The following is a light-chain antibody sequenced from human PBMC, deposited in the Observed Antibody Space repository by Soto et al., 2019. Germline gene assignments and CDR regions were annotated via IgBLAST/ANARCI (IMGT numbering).Light chain of an antibody. CDR3: QHLNGFPLT. V-gene: IGKV3-11*01. Sequence: EIVLTQSPATLSLSPGERATLSCRASQSVSSYLAWYQQKPGQAPRLLIYDASNRATGIPARFSGSGSGTDFTLTINSLQPEDFATYYCQHLNGFPLTFGGGTKVEIK. CDR1: QSVSSY. CDR2: DAS. J-gene: IGKJ4*01.